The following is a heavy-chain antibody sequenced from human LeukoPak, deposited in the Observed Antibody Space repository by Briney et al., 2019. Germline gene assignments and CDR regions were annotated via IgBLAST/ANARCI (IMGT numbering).Heavy chain of an antibody. J-gene: IGHJ3*02. V-gene: IGHV3-9*01. Sequence: GGSLRLSCAASGSTFDDYAMHWVRQAPGKGLEWVSGISWNSGSIGYADSVKGRFTISRDNAKNSLYLQMNSLRAEDTAVYYCASHSGSYGSDAFDIWGQGTMVTVSS. CDR3: ASHSGSYGSDAFDI. D-gene: IGHD1-26*01. CDR1: GSTFDDYA. CDR2: ISWNSGSI.